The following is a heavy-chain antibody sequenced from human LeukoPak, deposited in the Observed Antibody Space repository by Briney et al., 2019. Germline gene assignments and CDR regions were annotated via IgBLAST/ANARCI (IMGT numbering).Heavy chain of an antibody. D-gene: IGHD3-22*01. CDR1: GYSFTSYW. J-gene: IGHJ4*02. CDR3: ARQPHYYYDSSGYYYVADY. CDR2: IYPGDSDT. V-gene: IGHV5-51*01. Sequence: GESLKISCKGSGYSFTSYWIGWVRQMPGKGLEWMGIIYPGDSDTRYSPSFQGQVTISADKSISTAYLQWSSLKASDTAMYYCARQPHYYYDSSGYYYVADYWGQGTLVTVSS.